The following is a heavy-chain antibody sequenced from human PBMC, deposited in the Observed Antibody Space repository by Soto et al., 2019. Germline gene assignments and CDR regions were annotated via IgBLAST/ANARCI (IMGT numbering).Heavy chain of an antibody. CDR1: GGTFSSYA. D-gene: IGHD4-17*01. J-gene: IGHJ6*02. CDR3: ARDSGGTTVAFGMDV. V-gene: IGHV1-69*01. CDR2: IIPIFGTA. Sequence: QVQLVXSXXXVKKPGSSVKVSCKASGGTFSSYAISWVRXAPGQGLEWMGGIIPIFGTANYAQKFQGRVTITADESTSTAYMELSSLRSEDTAVYYCARDSGGTTVAFGMDVWGQGTTVTVSS.